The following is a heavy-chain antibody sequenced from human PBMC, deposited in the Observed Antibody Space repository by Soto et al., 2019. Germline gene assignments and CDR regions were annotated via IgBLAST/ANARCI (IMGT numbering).Heavy chain of an antibody. CDR2: ISGSSITI. Sequence: QVQLVESGGGLVKPGGSVRLSCAASGFSFSDSYMSWVRQAPGKGLEWVSYISGSSITISHADSVKGRFTISRDHGKNSVYLQMDSLRAEDTAVYYCARFLGGIPARPFDYWGQGTLVTVSS. J-gene: IGHJ4*02. CDR1: GFSFSDSY. D-gene: IGHD6-6*01. CDR3: ARFLGGIPARPFDY. V-gene: IGHV3-11*01.